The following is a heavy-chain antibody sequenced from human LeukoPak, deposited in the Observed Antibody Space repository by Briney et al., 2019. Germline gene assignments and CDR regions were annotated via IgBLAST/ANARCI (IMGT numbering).Heavy chain of an antibody. CDR1: GYTFTGYY. V-gene: IGHV1-2*02. Sequence: ASVKVSCKASGYTFTGYYMHWVRQAPGQGLEWMGWINPNSGGTNYAQKFQGRVTMTRDTSISTAYMELSRLRSDDTAVYYCARVPRWLQSQLDYWGQGTLVTVSS. CDR2: INPNSGGT. D-gene: IGHD5-24*01. CDR3: ARVPRWLQSQLDY. J-gene: IGHJ4*02.